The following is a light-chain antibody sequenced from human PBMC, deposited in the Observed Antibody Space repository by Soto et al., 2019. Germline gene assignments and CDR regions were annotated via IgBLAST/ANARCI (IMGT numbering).Light chain of an antibody. Sequence: QSALTQPASVSGSPGQSVTIPCTGTNSDLGNYKYVSWYQQYPGKPPQLLIYEVTNRPLGVSNRFSGSNSGNTASLTISGLKAEDEADYYCSSYPTTITVFGGGTKVTVL. CDR1: NSDLGNYKY. CDR2: EVT. J-gene: IGLJ3*02. CDR3: SSYPTTITV. V-gene: IGLV2-14*01.